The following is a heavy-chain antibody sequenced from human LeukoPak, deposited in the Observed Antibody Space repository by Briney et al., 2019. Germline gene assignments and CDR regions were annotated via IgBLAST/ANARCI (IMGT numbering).Heavy chain of an antibody. CDR2: IGSSSSYI. D-gene: IGHD5-12*01. CDR1: GFTVSTDY. Sequence: GGSLRLSCAASGFTVSTDYMCWVRQAPGKGLEWVSSIGSSSSYIYYADSVKGRFTISRDTAKNSLFLQMNSLRAEDTAVYYCAREGSGYDFAYYYYMDVWGKGTTVTVSS. J-gene: IGHJ6*03. V-gene: IGHV3-21*01. CDR3: AREGSGYDFAYYYYMDV.